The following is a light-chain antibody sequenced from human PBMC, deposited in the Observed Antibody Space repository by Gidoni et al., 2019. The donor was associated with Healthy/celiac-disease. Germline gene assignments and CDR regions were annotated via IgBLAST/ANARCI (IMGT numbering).Light chain of an antibody. J-gene: IGLJ1*01. CDR1: SSVVGGFNY. V-gene: IGLV2-14*03. CDR3: SSYTSSSTLHV. CDR2: DVS. Sequence: QSALTQPALVSASPGQAITITCTGTSSVVGGFNYVSWYQQHPGKDPIIMIYDVSIRPSGVSNRFSGSKSGNTASLTISGLQAEDEADYYCSSYTSSSTLHVFGTGTKVTVL.